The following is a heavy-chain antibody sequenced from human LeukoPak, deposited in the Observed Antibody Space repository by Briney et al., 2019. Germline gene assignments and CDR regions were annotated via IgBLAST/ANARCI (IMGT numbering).Heavy chain of an antibody. J-gene: IGHJ4*02. Sequence: QTLTLTCAISGYSVSSNRASWTCIRQSPSRGLEWLRRTYYRYKWYNDYAVSIKSRISKSPDTSKNQYSLPLNSVTPEDTAVYYCSRADGAADFYYWGEGTLVTVSS. V-gene: IGHV6-1*01. CDR1: GYSVSSNRAS. CDR3: SRADGAADFYY. D-gene: IGHD5-24*01. CDR2: TYYRYKWYN.